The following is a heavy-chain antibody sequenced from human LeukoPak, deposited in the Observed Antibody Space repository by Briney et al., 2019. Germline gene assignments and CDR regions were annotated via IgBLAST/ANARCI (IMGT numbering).Heavy chain of an antibody. CDR1: GYSFTSYW. V-gene: IGHV5-51*01. Sequence: GESLLISCKGSGYSFTSYWIGWVRQMPGKGLEWMGIIYPGDSDTRYSPSFQGQVTISAGKSISTAYLQWSSLKASDTAMYYCARLLQGVPAAGKTGANWFDPWGQGTLVTVSS. D-gene: IGHD2-2*01. J-gene: IGHJ5*02. CDR2: IYPGDSDT. CDR3: ARLLQGVPAAGKTGANWFDP.